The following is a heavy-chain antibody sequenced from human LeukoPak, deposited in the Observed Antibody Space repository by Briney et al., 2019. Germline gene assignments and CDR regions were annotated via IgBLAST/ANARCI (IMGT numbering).Heavy chain of an antibody. CDR2: IYSGGPT. Sequence: GGSLRHSCAASGFTIISTFMSWGRQAPGKGLEWVSLIYSGGPTYFTDSVKGRFTISRDNSNNTLFLQMNSLRAEDTAVYYCARGGGSRPHYCSYLDFWGRRTMVIVSS. V-gene: IGHV3-53*01. CDR3: ARGGGSRPHYCSYLDF. J-gene: IGHJ4*01. D-gene: IGHD2-21*02. CDR1: GFTIISTF.